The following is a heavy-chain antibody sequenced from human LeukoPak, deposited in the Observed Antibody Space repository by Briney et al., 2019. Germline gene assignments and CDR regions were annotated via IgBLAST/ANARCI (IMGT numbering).Heavy chain of an antibody. V-gene: IGHV3-48*01. J-gene: IGHJ4*02. Sequence: GGSLRLSCEASGFIFSTYSMNWVRQAPGKGLEWVSYISSSSSTIYYADSVKGRFTISRDNSKNTVYLQMNSLRAEDTALYYCAKDRDGYGPYYFDHWGQGTLVTVSS. CDR2: ISSSSSTI. CDR1: GFIFSTYS. CDR3: AKDRDGYGPYYFDH. D-gene: IGHD5-18*01.